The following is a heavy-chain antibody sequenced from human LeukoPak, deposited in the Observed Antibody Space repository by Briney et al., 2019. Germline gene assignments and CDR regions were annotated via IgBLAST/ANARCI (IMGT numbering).Heavy chain of an antibody. CDR1: GGSISSSSYY. J-gene: IGHJ5*02. CDR2: IYYSGST. V-gene: IGHV4-39*01. Sequence: PSETLSLTCTVSGGSISSSSYYWGWIRQPPGKGLEWIGSIYYSGSTYYNPSLKSRVTISVDTSKNQFSLKLSSVTAADTAVYYCARPAHTYYYDSSGYYHGWFDPWGQRTLVTVSS. D-gene: IGHD3-22*01. CDR3: ARPAHTYYYDSSGYYHGWFDP.